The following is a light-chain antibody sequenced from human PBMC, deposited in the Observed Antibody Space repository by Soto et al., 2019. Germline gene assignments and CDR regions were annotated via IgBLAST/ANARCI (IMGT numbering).Light chain of an antibody. CDR2: AAS. V-gene: IGKV1-6*01. J-gene: IGKJ1*01. Sequence: AIQMTQSTSSLSASVGDRVTITCRASQGIRNDLGWYQQKPGKASKLLIYAASSLQSGVPSRFSGSGSGTDFTLTISSLQPEDFATYYFLQDYNYPWTFGQGTKVEIK. CDR1: QGIRND. CDR3: LQDYNYPWT.